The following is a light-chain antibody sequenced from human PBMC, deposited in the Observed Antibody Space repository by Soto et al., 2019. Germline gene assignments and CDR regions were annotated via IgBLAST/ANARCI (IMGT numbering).Light chain of an antibody. J-gene: IGKJ1*01. CDR1: QGIIDY. V-gene: IGKV1-27*01. CDR2: AAS. CDR3: QQYDTAPQA. Sequence: DIQMTQSPSSLSASVGETATNTCRASQGIIDYLAWFQQRPGKAPKLLIYAASTWQTGVPARFSGSGAGTDFTLTISSLQPEDVATYYCQQYDTAPQAFGQGTRVEI.